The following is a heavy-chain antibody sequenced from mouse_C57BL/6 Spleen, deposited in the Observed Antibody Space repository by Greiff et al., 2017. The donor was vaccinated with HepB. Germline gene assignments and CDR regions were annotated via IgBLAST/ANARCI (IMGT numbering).Heavy chain of an antibody. D-gene: IGHD1-1*01. CDR1: GYTFTSYW. J-gene: IGHJ2*01. CDR3: ARSLKDYGSPYYFDY. V-gene: IGHV1-69*01. Sequence: VQLQQPGAELVMPGASVKLSCKASGYTFTSYWMHWVKQRPGQGLEWIGEIDPSDSYTNYNQKFKGKSTLTVDKSSSTAYMQLSSLTSEDSAVYYCARSLKDYGSPYYFDYWGQGTTLTVSS. CDR2: IDPSDSYT.